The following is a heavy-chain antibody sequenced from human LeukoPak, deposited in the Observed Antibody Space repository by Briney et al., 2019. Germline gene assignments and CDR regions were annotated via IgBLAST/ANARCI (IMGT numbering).Heavy chain of an antibody. V-gene: IGHV4-39*01. D-gene: IGHD6-13*01. CDR2: INHSGST. Sequence: SETLSLTCTVSGGSISSSSYYWGWIRQPPGKGLEWIGEINHSGSTNYNPSLKSRVTISVDTSKNQFSLKLSSVTAADTAVYYCARQTTGIAAAGTWGGYYMDVWGKGTTVTVSS. J-gene: IGHJ6*03. CDR3: ARQTTGIAAAGTWGGYYMDV. CDR1: GGSISSSSYY.